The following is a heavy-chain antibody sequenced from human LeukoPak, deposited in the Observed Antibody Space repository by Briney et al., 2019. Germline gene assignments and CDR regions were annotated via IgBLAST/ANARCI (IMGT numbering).Heavy chain of an antibody. CDR2: IIPIFGTA. J-gene: IGHJ6*02. Sequence: SVKVSCKASGGTFSSYAISWVRQAPGQGLEWMGGIIPIFGTANYAQKFQGRVTITADESTSTAYMELSSLRAEDTAVYYCAREPWGAKGAAWGMDVWGQGTTVTVSS. CDR3: AREPWGAKGAAWGMDV. CDR1: GGTFSSYA. D-gene: IGHD1-26*01. V-gene: IGHV1-69*13.